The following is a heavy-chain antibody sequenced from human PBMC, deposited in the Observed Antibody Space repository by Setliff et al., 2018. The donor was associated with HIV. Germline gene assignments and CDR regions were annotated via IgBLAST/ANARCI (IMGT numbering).Heavy chain of an antibody. D-gene: IGHD5-12*01. J-gene: IGHJ3*01. CDR3: ARTSGDAYNYEGAFDV. Sequence: ASVKVSCKVSGDTFNNYGLNWVRQAPGQGLEWMGGIIPIFKSADYAQNFQGRVTITTDESTRTAYMDLSSLKSEDTAIYYCARTSGDAYNYEGAFDVWGQGTLVTVSS. CDR1: GDTFNNYG. V-gene: IGHV1-69*05. CDR2: IIPIFKSA.